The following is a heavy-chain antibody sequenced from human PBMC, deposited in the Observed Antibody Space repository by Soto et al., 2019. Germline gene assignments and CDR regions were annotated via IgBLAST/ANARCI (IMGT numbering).Heavy chain of an antibody. CDR3: ARDPPGMITFGGVPEFDP. V-gene: IGHV3-11*01. CDR2: ISSSGSTI. Sequence: GGSLRLSCAASGFTFSDYYMSWIRQAPGKGLEWVSYISSSGSTIYYADSVKGRFTISRDNAKNSLYLQMNSLRAEDTAVYYCARDPPGMITFGGVPEFDPWGQGTLVTVSS. D-gene: IGHD3-16*01. CDR1: GFTFSDYY. J-gene: IGHJ5*02.